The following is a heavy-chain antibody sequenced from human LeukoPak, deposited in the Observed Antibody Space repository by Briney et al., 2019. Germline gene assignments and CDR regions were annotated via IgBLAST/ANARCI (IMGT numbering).Heavy chain of an antibody. D-gene: IGHD2-2*01. CDR2: ISSSATSI. Sequence: PGGSLRLSCAASGFTFSSYSMDWVRQAPGKGLEWVSYISSSATSIYYADSVKGRFTISRDNAKNSLYLQMNSLRAEDTAVYYCAGYCRATSCRDVYYWGQGTLVTGSS. J-gene: IGHJ4*02. CDR1: GFTFSSYS. CDR3: AGYCRATSCRDVYY. V-gene: IGHV3-48*04.